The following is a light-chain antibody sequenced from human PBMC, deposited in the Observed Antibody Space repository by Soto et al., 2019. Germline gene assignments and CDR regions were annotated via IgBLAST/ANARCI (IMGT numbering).Light chain of an antibody. CDR2: WVS. CDR3: SSYRGRYNYV. CDR1: STDVGGYNY. J-gene: IGLJ1*01. V-gene: IGLV2-8*01. Sequence: QSALTPPPSAAGSPVQAVTISCTGTSTDVGGYNYVSRYQQYPGKAPKLMIYWVSKRPSGCPDRFSGSKSGNTASLTVSGLQADDEADYYCSSYRGRYNYVFGTGPKVTVL.